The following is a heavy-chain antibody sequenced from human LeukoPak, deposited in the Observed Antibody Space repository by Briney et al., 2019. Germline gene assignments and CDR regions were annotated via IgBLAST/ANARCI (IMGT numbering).Heavy chain of an antibody. CDR1: GYTFTGYY. CDR3: ARVAYGSGSYGEVDY. J-gene: IGHJ4*02. V-gene: IGHV1-2*02. CDR2: INPNSGGT. D-gene: IGHD3-10*01. Sequence: ASVKVSCKASGYTFTGYYMHWVRQVPGQGLEWMGWINPNSGGTNYAQKFQGRVTMTRDTSISTAYMELSRLRSDDTAVYYCARVAYGSGSYGEVDYWGQGTLVTVSS.